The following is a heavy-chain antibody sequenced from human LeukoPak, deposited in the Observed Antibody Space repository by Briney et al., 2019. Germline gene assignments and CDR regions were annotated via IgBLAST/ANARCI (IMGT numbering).Heavy chain of an antibody. D-gene: IGHD3-3*01. Sequence: SETLSLTCTVSGGSISSYYWSWIRLPPGKGLEWIGYIYTSGSTNYNPSLKSRVTISVDTSKNQFSLKLSSVTAADTAVYYCARLYSVTIFGVVIISYMDVWGKGTTVTVSS. J-gene: IGHJ6*03. CDR1: GGSISSYY. CDR3: ARLYSVTIFGVVIISYMDV. V-gene: IGHV4-4*09. CDR2: IYTSGST.